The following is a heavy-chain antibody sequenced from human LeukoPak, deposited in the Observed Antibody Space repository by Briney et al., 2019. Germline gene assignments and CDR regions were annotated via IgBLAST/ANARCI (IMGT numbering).Heavy chain of an antibody. CDR2: ISSSSSYI. CDR1: GFTFSSYS. D-gene: IGHD4/OR15-4a*01. V-gene: IGHV3-21*01. CDR3: ARDRDGAFDY. Sequence: GGSLRLSCAASGFTFSSYSMNWVRQAPGKGLEWVSSISSSSSYIYYADSVKGRFTISRDNAKNSLYLQMSSLRAEDTAVYYCARDRDGAFDYWGQGTLVTVSS. J-gene: IGHJ4*02.